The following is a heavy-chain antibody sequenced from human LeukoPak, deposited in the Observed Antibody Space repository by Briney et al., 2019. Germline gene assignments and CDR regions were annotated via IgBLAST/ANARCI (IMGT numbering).Heavy chain of an antibody. D-gene: IGHD2-15*01. J-gene: IGHJ3*02. CDR3: ARYCSGGSCYRDAFDI. CDR2: IYPGDSDT. Sequence: GESLKISCKGSGYSFTSYWIGWVRQMPGNGLEWMGIIYPGDSDTRYSPSFQGQVTISADKSISTAYLQWSSLKASDTAMYYCARYCSGGSCYRDAFDIWGQGTMVTVSS. V-gene: IGHV5-51*01. CDR1: GYSFTSYW.